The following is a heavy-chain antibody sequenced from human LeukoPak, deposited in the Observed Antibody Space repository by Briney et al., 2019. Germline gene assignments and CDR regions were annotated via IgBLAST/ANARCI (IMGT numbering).Heavy chain of an antibody. D-gene: IGHD3-22*01. CDR2: ISWNSGSI. Sequence: GGSLRLSCAASGFTFDDYAMHWVRQAPGKGLEWVSGISWNSGSIGYADSVKGRFTISRDNAKNSLYLQMNSLRAEDMALYYCAKDSSGSFDYWGQGTLVTVSS. J-gene: IGHJ4*02. V-gene: IGHV3-9*03. CDR3: AKDSSGSFDY. CDR1: GFTFDDYA.